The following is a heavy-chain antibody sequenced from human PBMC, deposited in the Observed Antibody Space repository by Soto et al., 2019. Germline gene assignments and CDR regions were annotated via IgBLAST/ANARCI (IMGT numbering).Heavy chain of an antibody. CDR2: INHSGST. D-gene: IGHD2-2*01. J-gene: IGHJ6*03. Sequence: SETLSLTCAVYGGSFSGYYWSWIRQPPGKGLEWIGEINHSGSTNYNPSLKSRVTISVDTSKNQFSLKLSSVTAADTAVYYCGRVVEDIVVVPAAMSGNIKSCTNGVCYPTAVYYYYYMDVWGKGTTVTVSS. V-gene: IGHV4-34*01. CDR1: GGSFSGYY. CDR3: GRVVEDIVVVPAAMSGNIKSCTNGVCYPTAVYYYYYMDV.